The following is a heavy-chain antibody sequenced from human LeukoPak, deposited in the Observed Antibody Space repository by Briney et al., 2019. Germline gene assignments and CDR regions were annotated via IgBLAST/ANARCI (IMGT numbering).Heavy chain of an antibody. Sequence: ASVKVSCKASGYTFTSYYMHWVRQAPGQGLEWMGIINPSGGSTSYAQKFQGRVTMTRDMSTTTDYMELSSLRSEDTAVYYCARDNSVGDIAWWFDPWGQGTLVTVSS. V-gene: IGHV1-46*01. J-gene: IGHJ5*02. CDR1: GYTFTSYY. CDR3: ARDNSVGDIAWWFDP. D-gene: IGHD3-16*02. CDR2: INPSGGST.